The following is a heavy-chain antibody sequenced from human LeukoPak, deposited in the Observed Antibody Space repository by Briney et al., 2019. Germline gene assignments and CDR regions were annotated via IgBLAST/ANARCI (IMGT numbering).Heavy chain of an antibody. CDR3: ARSYFNGRGCYDY. D-gene: IGHD2-15*01. CDR2: VSYMGTT. J-gene: IGHJ4*02. CDR1: GGSVSNHF. V-gene: IGHV4-59*02. Sequence: PSETLSLTCTVSGGSVSNHFWTWIRQPPGKGPEWIGYVSYMGTTNSNPSLRSRVTISIGPSKNQFSLKLTSVTAADTAMYYCARSYFNGRGCYDYWGQGTLVTVSS.